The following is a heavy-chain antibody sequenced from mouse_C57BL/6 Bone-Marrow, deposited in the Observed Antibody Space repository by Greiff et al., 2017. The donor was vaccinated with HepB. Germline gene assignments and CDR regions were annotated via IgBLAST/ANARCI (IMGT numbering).Heavy chain of an antibody. CDR2: IYPGSGST. CDR1: GYTFTSYW. J-gene: IGHJ1*03. CDR3: AREGNYYGSIYWYFDV. D-gene: IGHD1-1*01. V-gene: IGHV1-55*01. Sequence: QVHVKQPGAELVKPGASVKMSCKASGYTFTSYWITWVKQRPGQGLEWIGDIYPGSGSTNYNEKFKSKATLTVDTSSSTAYMQLSSLTSEDSAVYYCAREGNYYGSIYWYFDVWGTGTTVTVSS.